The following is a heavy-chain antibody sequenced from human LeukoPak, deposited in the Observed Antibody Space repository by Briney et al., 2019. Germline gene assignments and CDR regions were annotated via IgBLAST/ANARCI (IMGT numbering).Heavy chain of an antibody. Sequence: SETLSLTWAVYGGSFSGYYWSWIRQPPGKGLEWIGEINHSGSTNYNPSLKSRVTISVDTSKNQFSLKLSSVTAAETAVYYCARDRHADYWGQGTLVTVSS. D-gene: IGHD1-14*01. CDR3: ARDRHADY. J-gene: IGHJ4*02. V-gene: IGHV4-34*01. CDR1: GGSFSGYY. CDR2: INHSGST.